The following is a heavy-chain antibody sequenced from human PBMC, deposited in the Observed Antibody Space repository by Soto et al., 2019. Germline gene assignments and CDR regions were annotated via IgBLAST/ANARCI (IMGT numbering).Heavy chain of an antibody. Sequence: EEQLVESGGGLVKPGGSLRLSCVASGFNLSSYTMSWVRQAPGKGLEWVSSIGSTTNYIYYGDSMKGRFTISRDNAKNSLYLEMNSLRAEDTAVYYCARESEDLTSNFDYWGQGTLVTVSS. CDR3: ARESEDLTSNFDY. CDR2: IGSTTNYI. V-gene: IGHV3-21*06. J-gene: IGHJ4*02. CDR1: GFNLSSYT.